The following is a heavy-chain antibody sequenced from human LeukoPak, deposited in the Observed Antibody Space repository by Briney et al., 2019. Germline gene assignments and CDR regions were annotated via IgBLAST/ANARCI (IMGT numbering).Heavy chain of an antibody. CDR2: INPSGGST. CDR1: VYSFTGYY. J-gene: IGHJ5*02. D-gene: IGHD2-2*01. CDR3: ARGGFDCSSTSCYRDHWFDP. Sequence: ASVKVSCKASVYSFTGYYMHWVRQAPGQGLEWMGIINPSGGSTSYAQKFQGRVTMTRDTSTSTVYMELSSLRSEDTAVYYCARGGFDCSSTSCYRDHWFDPWGQGTLVTVSS. V-gene: IGHV1-46*01.